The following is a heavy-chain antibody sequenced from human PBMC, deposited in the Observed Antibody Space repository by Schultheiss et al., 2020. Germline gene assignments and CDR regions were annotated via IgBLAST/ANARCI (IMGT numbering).Heavy chain of an antibody. CDR1: GGSISSSSYY. J-gene: IGHJ4*02. CDR2: IYYSGST. CDR3: AYGDYVLSDY. V-gene: IGHV4-39*01. Sequence: AETLSITCTVSGGSISSSSYYWGWIRQPPGKGLEWIGYIYYSGSTYYNPSLKSRVTISVDTSKNQFSLKLSSVTAADTAVYYCAYGDYVLSDYWGQGTLVTVSS. D-gene: IGHD4-17*01.